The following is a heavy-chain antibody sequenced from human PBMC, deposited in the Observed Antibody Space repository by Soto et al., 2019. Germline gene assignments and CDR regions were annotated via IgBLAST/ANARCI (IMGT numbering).Heavy chain of an antibody. J-gene: IGHJ6*02. CDR1: GFSFSTYL. V-gene: IGHV3-7*01. D-gene: IGHD3-16*01. CDR3: VGALTYEVPYYYYGMDV. CDR2: IKQGGNEK. Sequence: PGGSLRLSCAASGFSFSTYLMSWVRQAPGKGLEWVANIKQGGNEKLYVDSVKGRLTISRDNDKKSLYLQMDSLRVEDTAVYYCVGALTYEVPYYYYGMDVWGQGTTVTVSS.